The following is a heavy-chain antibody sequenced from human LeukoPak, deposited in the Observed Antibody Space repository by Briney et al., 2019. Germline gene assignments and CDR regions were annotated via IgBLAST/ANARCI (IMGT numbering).Heavy chain of an antibody. Sequence: ASEKVSCKASGSTFSSYAISWVRQAPGQGLEWMGGIIPIFGTANYAQKFQGRVTITADESTSTAYMELSSLRSEDTAVYYCARVEGFDILTGYPKGPFDYWGQGTLVTVSS. J-gene: IGHJ4*02. V-gene: IGHV1-69*13. CDR3: ARVEGFDILTGYPKGPFDY. D-gene: IGHD3-9*01. CDR1: GSTFSSYA. CDR2: IIPIFGTA.